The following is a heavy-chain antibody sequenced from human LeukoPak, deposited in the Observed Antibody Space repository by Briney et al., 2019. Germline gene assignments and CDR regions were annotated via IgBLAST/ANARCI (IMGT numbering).Heavy chain of an antibody. J-gene: IGHJ4*02. D-gene: IGHD3-16*02. CDR1: GFTFSNAW. Sequence: GGSLRLSRAASGFTFSNAWMSWVRQAPGKGLEWVGRIKSKTDGGTTDYAAPVKGRFTISRDDSKNTLYLQMNSLKTEDTAVYYCTTSKKSYRDRGYYFDYWGQGTLVTVSS. V-gene: IGHV3-15*01. CDR2: IKSKTDGGTT. CDR3: TTSKKSYRDRGYYFDY.